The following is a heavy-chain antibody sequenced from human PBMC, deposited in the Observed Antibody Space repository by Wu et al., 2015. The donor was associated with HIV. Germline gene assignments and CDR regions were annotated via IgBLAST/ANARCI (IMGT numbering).Heavy chain of an antibody. Sequence: QAQLVQSGDEVKKPGASVKVSCKGSGYSFTTYGISWVRQAPGHGLEWMGWISAYNGNTKYAQKFQGRVTMTTDTSTSTAYMELRSLRYDDTAIYYCARRNSSLVGTVYQYYGMDVVGTKGPRS. J-gene: IGHJ6*02. V-gene: IGHV1-18*01. CDR2: ISAYNGNT. CDR3: ARRNSSLVGTVYQYYGMDV. D-gene: IGHD6-13*01. CDR1: GYSFTTYG.